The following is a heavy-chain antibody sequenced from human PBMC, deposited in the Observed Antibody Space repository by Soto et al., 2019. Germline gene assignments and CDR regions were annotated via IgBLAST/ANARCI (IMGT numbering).Heavy chain of an antibody. CDR1: GGSISSYY. CDR3: ARDKGYYYDSSGYYYDY. Sequence: SETLSLTCTVSGGSISSYYWSWIRQPPGKGLEWIGRIYTSGSTNYNPSLKSRVTMSVDTSKNQFSLKLSSVTAADTAVYYCARDKGYYYDSSGYYYDYWGQGTLVTVSS. D-gene: IGHD3-22*01. V-gene: IGHV4-4*07. J-gene: IGHJ4*02. CDR2: IYTSGST.